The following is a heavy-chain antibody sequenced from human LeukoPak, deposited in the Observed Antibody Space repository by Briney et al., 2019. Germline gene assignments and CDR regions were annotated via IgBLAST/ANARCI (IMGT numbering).Heavy chain of an antibody. CDR2: IYYSGST. D-gene: IGHD2-2*01. V-gene: IGHV4-59*08. Sequence: SETLSLTCTVSGGSISDSYWGWIRHPPGKGLEWIGYIYYSGSTKYNPSLMSRVTISVDTSKNQFPLKLSSVTAADTAVYYCARLMPTYYFDYWGQGTLVTVSS. J-gene: IGHJ4*02. CDR3: ARLMPTYYFDY. CDR1: GGSISDSY.